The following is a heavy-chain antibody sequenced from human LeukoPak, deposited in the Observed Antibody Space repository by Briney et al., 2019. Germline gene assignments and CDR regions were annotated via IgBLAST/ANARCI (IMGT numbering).Heavy chain of an antibody. CDR2: INWDGIST. J-gene: IGHJ6*04. V-gene: IGHV3-43*01. CDR1: GFTFDDYT. Sequence: GGSLRLSCAASGFTFDDYTMYWVRQAPGTGLEWVSLINWDGISTYYADSVKGRFTISRDNAKNSLYLQMNSLRAEDTAVYYCAELGITMIGGVWGKGTTVTISS. CDR3: AELGITMIGGV. D-gene: IGHD3-10*02.